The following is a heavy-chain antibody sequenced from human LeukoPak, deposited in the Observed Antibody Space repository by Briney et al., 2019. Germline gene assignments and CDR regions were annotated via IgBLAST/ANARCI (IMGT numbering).Heavy chain of an antibody. CDR3: AANLYSSGWYGDY. CDR1: GFTFSSYA. J-gene: IGHJ4*02. V-gene: IGHV3-23*01. Sequence: VGSLRLSCAASGFTFSSYAMSWVRQAPGKGLEWVSAISGSGGSTYYADSVKGRFTISRDNSKNTLYLQMNSLRAEDTAVYYCAANLYSSGWYGDYWGQGTLVTVSS. D-gene: IGHD6-19*01. CDR2: ISGSGGST.